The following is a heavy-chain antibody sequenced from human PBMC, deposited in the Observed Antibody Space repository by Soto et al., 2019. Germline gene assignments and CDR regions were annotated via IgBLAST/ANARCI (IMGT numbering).Heavy chain of an antibody. D-gene: IGHD2-2*01. CDR2: ISAYNGNT. J-gene: IGHJ6*02. CDR1: GYTFTSYG. Sequence: ASVKVSCKASGYTFTSYGISWVRQAPGQGLEWMGWISAYNGNTNYAQKLQGRVTMTTDTSTSTAYMALRSLRSDDTAVYYCARDRGRIVVVPAAIAPDYYGMDVWGQGTTVTVSS. CDR3: ARDRGRIVVVPAAIAPDYYGMDV. V-gene: IGHV1-18*01.